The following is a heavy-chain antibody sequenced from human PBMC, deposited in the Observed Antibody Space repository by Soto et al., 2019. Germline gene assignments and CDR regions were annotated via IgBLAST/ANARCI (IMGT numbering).Heavy chain of an antibody. CDR1: GGSISSSSYY. Sequence: SETLSLTCTVSGGSISSSSYYWGWIRQPPGKGLEWIGYMHHTQGTNDNPSLRGRVHMSIDTSMNQFSLRLTSVTAADTAVYYCARVPFVGYFDWLDPWGHGTLVTVSS. D-gene: IGHD3-9*01. CDR2: MHHTQGT. J-gene: IGHJ5*02. V-gene: IGHV4-61*05. CDR3: ARVPFVGYFDWLDP.